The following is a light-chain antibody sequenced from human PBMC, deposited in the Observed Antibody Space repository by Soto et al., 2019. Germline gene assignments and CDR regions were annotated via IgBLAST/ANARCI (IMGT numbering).Light chain of an antibody. V-gene: IGLV1-44*01. J-gene: IGLJ2*01. CDR2: SNN. CDR1: GSNIGSNT. Sequence: QSVLTQPPSASGTPGQRVTISCSGSGSNIGSNTVNWYQQLPGTAPKLLIYSNNQRPSGVPDRFSGSKSGTSASLAISGLQSEDEADYYCAVWDDSLNGPVFGGGTKVTVL. CDR3: AVWDDSLNGPV.